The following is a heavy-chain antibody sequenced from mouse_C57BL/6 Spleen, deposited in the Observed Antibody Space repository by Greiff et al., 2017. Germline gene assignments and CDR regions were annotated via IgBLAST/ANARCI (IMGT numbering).Heavy chain of an antibody. J-gene: IGHJ2*01. D-gene: IGHD1-1*01. CDR2: IYPYNGVS. V-gene: IGHV1-31*01. CDR1: GYSFTGYY. CDR3: ARLANYGSSPYFDY. Sequence: EVQLQQSGPELVKPGASVKISCKASGYSFTGYYMRWVKQSHGNILDWIGYIYPYNGVSSYNQKFKGKATLTVDKSSSTAYMERRSLTSEDSAVYYCARLANYGSSPYFDYWGQGTTLTVSS.